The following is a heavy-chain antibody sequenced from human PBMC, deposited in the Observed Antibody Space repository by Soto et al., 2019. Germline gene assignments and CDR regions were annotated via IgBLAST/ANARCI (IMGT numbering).Heavy chain of an antibody. CDR3: ARVYSGSYPWYFDY. D-gene: IGHD1-26*01. CDR2: IYHSGST. J-gene: IGHJ4*02. V-gene: IGHV4-34*01. Sequence: SETLSLTCAVYGGSFSGYYWSWIRQPPGKGLEWIGEIYHSGSTNYNPSLKSRVTISVDKSKNQFSLKLSSVTAADTAVYYCARVYSGSYPWYFDYWGQGTLVTVSS. CDR1: GGSFSGYY.